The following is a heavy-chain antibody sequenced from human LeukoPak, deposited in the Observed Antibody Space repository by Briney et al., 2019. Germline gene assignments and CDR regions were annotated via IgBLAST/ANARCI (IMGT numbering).Heavy chain of an antibody. CDR1: GYSFTSYW. CDR2: IYPTATDA. CDR3: ARLLLVGFDP. V-gene: IGHV5-51*01. D-gene: IGHD2-8*02. Sequence: AASLKISCKGSGYSFTSYWIGCVRQMPGKGLERIGIIYPTATDARYIPSCEGQVTISADSSINTAYLQWSSLNASVTARYYCARLLLVGFDPWGQGTLVTVSS. J-gene: IGHJ5*02.